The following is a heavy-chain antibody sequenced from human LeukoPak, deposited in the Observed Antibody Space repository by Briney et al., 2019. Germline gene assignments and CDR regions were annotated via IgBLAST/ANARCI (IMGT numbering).Heavy chain of an antibody. J-gene: IGHJ6*03. CDR1: GGSFSGYY. CDR3: ARGLREFGYYYYYMDV. D-gene: IGHD3-10*01. V-gene: IGHV4-34*01. CDR2: MNHSGRT. Sequence: PSETLSLTCAVYGGSFSGYYWSWIRQPPGKGLERIGEMNHSGRTNYNPSLKSRVTISVDTSKNQFSLKLSSVTAADTAVYYCARGLREFGYYYYYMDVWGKGTTVTVSS.